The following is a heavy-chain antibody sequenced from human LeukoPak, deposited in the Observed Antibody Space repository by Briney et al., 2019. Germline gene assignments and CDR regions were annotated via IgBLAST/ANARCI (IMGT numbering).Heavy chain of an antibody. CDR1: GGSISSYY. J-gene: IGHJ4*02. CDR3: ASEKRKRFYDSYYYFDY. D-gene: IGHD3-22*01. CDR2: IYTSGST. Sequence: SETLSLTCTVSGGSISSYYWSWIRQPAGKGLEWIGRIYTSGSTNYNPSLKSRFTMSVDTSKNQFSLKLSSVTAADTAVYYCASEKRKRFYDSYYYFDYWGQGTLVTVSS. V-gene: IGHV4-4*07.